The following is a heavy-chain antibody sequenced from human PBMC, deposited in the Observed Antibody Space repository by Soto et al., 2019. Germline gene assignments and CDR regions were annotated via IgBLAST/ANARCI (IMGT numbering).Heavy chain of an antibody. CDR1: GFTFSSYA. Sequence: GGSLRLSCAASGFTFSSYAMSWVRQAPGKGLEWVSAISGSGGSTYYADSVKGRFTISRDTSKNQFSLKLNSVTAADTGVYYCARQPNEYSSSWLHFDHWGQGALVTVSS. V-gene: IGHV3-23*01. D-gene: IGHD6-13*01. J-gene: IGHJ4*02. CDR3: ARQPNEYSSSWLHFDH. CDR2: ISGSGGST.